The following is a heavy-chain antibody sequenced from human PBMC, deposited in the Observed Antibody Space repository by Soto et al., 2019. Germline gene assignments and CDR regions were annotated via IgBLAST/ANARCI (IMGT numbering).Heavy chain of an antibody. V-gene: IGHV3-30*03. CDR1: GFTFSDYG. CDR3: ARRSLSDSFDI. CDR2: VAYDGRNK. Sequence: QVQLVESGGAVVQPGRSLRLSCAASGFTFSDYGVHWVRQAPGKGLEWVTVVAYDGRNKYYADSVRGRFTISRDNSKNTVHLQMNSLRAEDTAVYYCARRSLSDSFDIWGQGTMVTVSS. J-gene: IGHJ3*02.